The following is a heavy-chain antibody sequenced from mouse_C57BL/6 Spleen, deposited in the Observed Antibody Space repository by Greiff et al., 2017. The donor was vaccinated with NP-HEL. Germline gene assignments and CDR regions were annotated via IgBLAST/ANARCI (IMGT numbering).Heavy chain of an antibody. Sequence: QVQLQQPGAELVMPGASVKLSCKASGYTFTSYWMHWVKQRPGQGLEWIGEIDPSDSYTNYNQKFKGKSKLTVDKSSSTAYMQLSSLTSEDSAVYYCARPAQARAWFAYWGQGTLVTVSA. CDR2: IDPSDSYT. CDR1: GYTFTSYW. D-gene: IGHD3-2*02. CDR3: ARPAQARAWFAY. V-gene: IGHV1-69*01. J-gene: IGHJ3*01.